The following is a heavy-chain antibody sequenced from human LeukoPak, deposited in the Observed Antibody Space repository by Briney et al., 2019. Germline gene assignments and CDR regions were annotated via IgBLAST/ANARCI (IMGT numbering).Heavy chain of an antibody. V-gene: IGHV1-46*01. D-gene: IGHD3-22*01. CDR1: GYTFTSYY. CDR2: INPSGGST. J-gene: IGHJ4*02. CDR3: ARVRASIGSIDY. Sequence: ASVKVSCKASGYTFTSYYMLWVRQAPGQGLEWMGIINPSGGSTSYAQKFQGRVTMTRDTSTSTVYMELSSLRSEDTAVYYCARVRASIGSIDYWGQGTLVTVSS.